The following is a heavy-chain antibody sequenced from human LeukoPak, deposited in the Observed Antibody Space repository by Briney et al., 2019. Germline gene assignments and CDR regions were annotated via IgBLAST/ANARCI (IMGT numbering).Heavy chain of an antibody. J-gene: IGHJ4*02. CDR2: INHSGST. D-gene: IGHD3-22*01. Sequence: SETLSLTCAVYGGSFSGYYWSWIRQPPGKGLEWIGEINHSGSTNYNPSLKSRVTMSVDTSKNQFSLKLSSVTAADTAVYYCARDRVYYDSSGYYLTEWGQGTLVTVSS. CDR1: GGSFSGYY. V-gene: IGHV4-34*01. CDR3: ARDRVYYDSSGYYLTE.